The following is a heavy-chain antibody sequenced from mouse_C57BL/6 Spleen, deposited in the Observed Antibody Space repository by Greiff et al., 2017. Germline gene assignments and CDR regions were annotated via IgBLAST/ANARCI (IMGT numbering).Heavy chain of an antibody. Sequence: EVQLMESGGDLVKPGGSLKLSCAASGFTFSSYGMSWVRQTPDKRLEWVATISSGGSYTYYPDSVKGRFTISRDNAKNTLYLQISSLTAEDTAVYYCASGHRYVLDYWGQGTLVTVSA. J-gene: IGHJ3*01. D-gene: IGHD2-14*01. CDR1: GFTFSSYG. CDR2: ISSGGSYT. CDR3: ASGHRYVLDY. V-gene: IGHV5-6*01.